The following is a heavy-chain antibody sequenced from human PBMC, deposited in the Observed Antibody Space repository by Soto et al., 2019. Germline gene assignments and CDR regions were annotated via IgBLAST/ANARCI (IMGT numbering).Heavy chain of an antibody. D-gene: IGHD2-21*02. CDR3: TTRMTAHFDY. Sequence: GGSLRLSCVASGFTFSHYTLNWVRRSPGKGLEWVSTISDRPTGHTHYAESVRGRFTISRDDSRDTVFLQMDSLRAEDTAVYYCTTRMTAHFDYWGQGVLVTVSS. J-gene: IGHJ4*02. CDR1: GFTFSHYT. CDR2: ISDRPTGHT. V-gene: IGHV3-23*01.